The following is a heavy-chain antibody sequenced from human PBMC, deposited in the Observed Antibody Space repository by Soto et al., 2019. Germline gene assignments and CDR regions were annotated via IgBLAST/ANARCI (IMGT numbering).Heavy chain of an antibody. CDR2: INPNSGGT. D-gene: IGHD6-13*01. Sequence: QVQLVQSGAEVKKPGASVNVSCKASGYTFTGYYMHWVRQAPGQGLERMGWINPNSGGTNYAQKFQGWVTMTRDTSIMTAYRELSRVRSDDTAVYYCARVAAAGNNWFDSWGQGTLVTVSS. V-gene: IGHV1-2*04. CDR1: GYTFTGYY. J-gene: IGHJ5*01. CDR3: ARVAAAGNNWFDS.